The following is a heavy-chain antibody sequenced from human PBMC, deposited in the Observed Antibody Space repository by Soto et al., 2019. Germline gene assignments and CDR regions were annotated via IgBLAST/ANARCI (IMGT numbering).Heavy chain of an antibody. D-gene: IGHD3-3*01. J-gene: IGHJ6*02. CDR1: GYTFTSYG. Sequence: ASVKVSCKASGYTFTSYGISWVRQAPGQGLEWMGWISAYNGNTNYAQKLQGRVTMTTDTSTSTAYMELRSLRSDDTAVYYCARESSSDFWSGYFTLHYYYGMDVWGQGTTVTVSS. V-gene: IGHV1-18*04. CDR3: ARESSSDFWSGYFTLHYYYGMDV. CDR2: ISAYNGNT.